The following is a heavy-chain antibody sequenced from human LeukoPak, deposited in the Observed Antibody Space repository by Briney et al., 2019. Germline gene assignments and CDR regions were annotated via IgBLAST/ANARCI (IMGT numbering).Heavy chain of an antibody. CDR2: IDWDDDK. Sequence: SGPALVKPTQTLTLTCTFSGFSLSTSGMRVSWIRQPPGKALEWLARIDWDDDKFYSTSLKTRLTISKDTSKNQVVLTMTNMDPVDTATYYCALMPPGLEGAFDISGQGTMVTVSS. J-gene: IGHJ3*02. CDR1: GFSLSTSGMR. CDR3: ALMPPGLEGAFDI. D-gene: IGHD1-1*01. V-gene: IGHV2-70*04.